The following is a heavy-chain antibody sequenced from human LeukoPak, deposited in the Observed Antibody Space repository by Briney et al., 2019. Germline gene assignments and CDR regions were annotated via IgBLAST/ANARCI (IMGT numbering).Heavy chain of an antibody. CDR3: ARDLLSSSL. D-gene: IGHD6-13*01. J-gene: IGHJ4*02. V-gene: IGHV1-46*01. CDR1: GFTFSSYA. CDR2: INPSGGST. Sequence: GGSLRLSCAASGFTFSSYAMHWVRQAPGQGLEWMGIINPSGGSTSYAQKFQGRVTMTRDTSTSTVYMELSSLRSEDTAVYYCARDLLSSSLWGQGTLVTVSS.